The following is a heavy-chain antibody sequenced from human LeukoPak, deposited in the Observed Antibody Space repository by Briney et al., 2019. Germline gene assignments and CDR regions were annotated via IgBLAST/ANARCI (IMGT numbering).Heavy chain of an antibody. D-gene: IGHD3-10*01. J-gene: IGHJ2*01. CDR2: IYYSGST. CDR1: GGAISSSSYY. V-gene: IGHV4-39*01. CDR3: ARQGFERFGELLSYWYFDL. Sequence: SETLSLTCTASGGAISSSSYYWGWIRQPPGKGLEWIGSIYYSGSTYYNPSLKSRVTISVDTSKNQFSLKLSSVTAADTAVYYCARQGFERFGELLSYWYFDLWGRGTLVTVSS.